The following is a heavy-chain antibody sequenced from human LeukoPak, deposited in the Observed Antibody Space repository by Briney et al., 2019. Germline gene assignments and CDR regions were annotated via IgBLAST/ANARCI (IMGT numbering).Heavy chain of an antibody. CDR1: GFTFSSYS. V-gene: IGHV3-21*01. Sequence: GGSLRLSCAASGFTFSSYSMNWVRQAPGKGLEWVSSISSSSSYIYYADSVKGRSTISRDNAKNSLYLQMNSLRAEDTAVYYCARSARYFDWLLDYWGQGTLVTVSS. CDR3: ARSARYFDWLLDY. CDR2: ISSSSSYI. J-gene: IGHJ4*02. D-gene: IGHD3-9*01.